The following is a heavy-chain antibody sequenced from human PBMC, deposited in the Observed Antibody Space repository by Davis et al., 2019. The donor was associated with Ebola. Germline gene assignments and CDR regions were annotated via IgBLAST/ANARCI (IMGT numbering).Heavy chain of an antibody. CDR2: IYYSGST. D-gene: IGHD4-17*01. Sequence: MPGGSLRLSCTVSGGSISSSIYYRGSFRQPPGKGLEWIGSIYYSGSTYYNPSLKSRVTISVDTSKNQFSLKLSSVTAADTAVYYCARETTVTLIDYWGQGTLVTVSS. V-gene: IGHV4-39*02. CDR1: GGSISSSIYY. J-gene: IGHJ4*02. CDR3: ARETTVTLIDY.